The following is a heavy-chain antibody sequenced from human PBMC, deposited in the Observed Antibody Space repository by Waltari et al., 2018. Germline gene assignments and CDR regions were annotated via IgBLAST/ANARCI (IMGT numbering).Heavy chain of an antibody. Sequence: VQLLESWGGLVQPGGSLRLSCAASGFTFNNFAMNWVRQAPGEGLEWVSAVSGSGRNTYYADSVRGRFTISRDNSKNTLYLQMTSLRAEDTAVYYCAGSLGWFDPWGQGTLVTVSS. CDR1: GFTFNNFA. CDR3: AGSLGWFDP. V-gene: IGHV3-23*01. J-gene: IGHJ5*02. CDR2: VSGSGRNT.